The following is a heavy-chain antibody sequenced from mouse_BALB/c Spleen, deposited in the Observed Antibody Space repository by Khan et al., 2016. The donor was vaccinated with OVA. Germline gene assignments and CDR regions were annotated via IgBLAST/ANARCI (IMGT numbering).Heavy chain of an antibody. CDR3: VRGYYGDPFAY. D-gene: IGHD2-13*01. J-gene: IGHJ3*01. CDR2: ISDGGSYT. V-gene: IGHV5-4*02. Sequence: EVELVESGGGLVKPGGSLKLSCAASGFTFSDYYMYWVRQTPEKRLAWVATISDGGSYTYYTDSVKGRFTISRDDAKNNLYLQMSSLKSEDTAIYYCVRGYYGDPFAYWGQGTLVTVSA. CDR1: GFTFSDYY.